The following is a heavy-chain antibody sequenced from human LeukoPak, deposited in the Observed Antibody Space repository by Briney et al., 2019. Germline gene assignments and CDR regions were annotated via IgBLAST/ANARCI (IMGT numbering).Heavy chain of an antibody. D-gene: IGHD3-9*01. Sequence: GQSLRLSCAVSGFTFSSYATSGVPGAPGRGLEGGSAITGSDGSTYYADSVKSRFTISRDNSKTAMYLQMNSLSCEDTAVYYCAKEGDILTGYAGFDYWGQGTLVTVSS. CDR3: AKEGDILTGYAGFDY. V-gene: IGHV3-23*01. CDR1: GFTFSSYA. J-gene: IGHJ4*02. CDR2: ITGSDGST.